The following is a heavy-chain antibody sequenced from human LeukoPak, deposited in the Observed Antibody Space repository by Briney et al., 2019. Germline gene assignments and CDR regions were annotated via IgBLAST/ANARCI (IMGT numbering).Heavy chain of an antibody. CDR2: ISGSGGST. Sequence: GGSLRLSCAASGFTFSSYAMSWVRQAPGKGLEWVSAISGSGGSTYYADSVKGRFTISRDNSKNTLYLQMNSLRAEDTAVYYCAKTWGSKGRRDYYFDYWGQGTLVTVSS. J-gene: IGHJ4*02. V-gene: IGHV3-23*01. CDR3: AKTWGSKGRRDYYFDY. D-gene: IGHD7-27*01. CDR1: GFTFSSYA.